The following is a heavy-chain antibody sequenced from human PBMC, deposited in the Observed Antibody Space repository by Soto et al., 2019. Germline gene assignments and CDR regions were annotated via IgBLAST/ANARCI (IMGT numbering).Heavy chain of an antibody. D-gene: IGHD6-19*01. J-gene: IGHJ6*02. CDR1: GYIFVNYG. Sequence: QVQLVQSGDEVKKPGASVKVSCKASGYIFVNYGIAWVRQAPGQGLVWMGWISPYTGNTHSATKIQGRLTMTTDTYTSTAHVDLRSLSSDDTAVYYCVMVDSGVTPTIHDVWRQGTTV. CDR2: ISPYTGNT. V-gene: IGHV1-18*01. CDR3: VMVDSGVTPTIHDV.